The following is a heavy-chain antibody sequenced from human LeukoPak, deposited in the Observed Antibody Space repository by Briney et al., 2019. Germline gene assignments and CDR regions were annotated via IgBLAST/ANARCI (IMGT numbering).Heavy chain of an antibody. CDR3: ARDRSNGYNHYDAFDI. Sequence: GGSLRLSCAASGFTFSSYSMNWVRQAPGKGLEWVSSISSSSIYIYNADSVKGRFTISRDNAKDSLYLQMNCLRAEDTAVYLCARDRSNGYNHYDAFDIWGQGTMVTVSS. J-gene: IGHJ3*02. CDR2: ISSSSIYI. D-gene: IGHD5-24*01. CDR1: GFTFSSYS. V-gene: IGHV3-21*04.